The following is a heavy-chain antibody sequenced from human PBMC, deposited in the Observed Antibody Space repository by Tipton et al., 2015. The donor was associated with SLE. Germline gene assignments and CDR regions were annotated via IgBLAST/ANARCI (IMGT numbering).Heavy chain of an antibody. Sequence: SLRLSCAASGLTFSSYAMHWVRQAPGKGLEWVAVISYDGSNKYYADSVKGRFTISRDNSKNTLYLQMNSLRAEDTAVYYCASELLDAFDIWGQGTMVTVSS. J-gene: IGHJ3*02. CDR2: ISYDGSNK. CDR1: GLTFSSYA. V-gene: IGHV3-30*04. CDR3: ASELLDAFDI. D-gene: IGHD2-15*01.